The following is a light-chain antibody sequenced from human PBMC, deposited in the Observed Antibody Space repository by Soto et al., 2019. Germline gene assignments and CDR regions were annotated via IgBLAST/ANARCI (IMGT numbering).Light chain of an antibody. V-gene: IGLV2-23*03. CDR2: EGS. CDR1: SSDVGSYEL. J-gene: IGLJ1*01. CDR3: CSFAGSSTV. Sequence: QSALTQPASVSGSPGQSITISCTGTSSDVGSYELVSWYQQHPGEAPELIIYEGSKRPSGVSNRFSASKSGNTASLTISGLQAEDEADYYCCSFAGSSTVFGVGTKLTVL.